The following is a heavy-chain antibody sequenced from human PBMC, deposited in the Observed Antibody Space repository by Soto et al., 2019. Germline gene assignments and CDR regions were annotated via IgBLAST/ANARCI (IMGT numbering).Heavy chain of an antibody. J-gene: IGHJ4*02. D-gene: IGHD2-2*01. CDR3: TKDSHWAIISPTHDY. CDR2: FRESGGTT. Sequence: VQLWDSGGGLVQPGGSLRLSCAASGFSFSSSAMSWVRQAPGKRLERVSTFRESGGTTHYADPVKGRFTISRDTSNNILFLQMNSLRAEDPAIYYCTKDSHWAIISPTHDYWGQGALVTVSS. CDR1: GFSFSSSA. V-gene: IGHV3-23*01.